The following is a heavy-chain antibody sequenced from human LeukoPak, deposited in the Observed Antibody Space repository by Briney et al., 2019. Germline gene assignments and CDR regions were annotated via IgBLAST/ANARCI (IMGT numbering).Heavy chain of an antibody. J-gene: IGHJ4*02. V-gene: IGHV1-18*04. Sequence: ASVKVSCKASGYTFTSYGISWVRQAPGQGLEWMGWISAYNGNTNYAQKLQGRVTMTIDTSTSTAYMELRSLRSDDTAVYYCARPASGYSPALGLDYWGQGTLVTVSS. CDR3: ARPASGYSPALGLDY. D-gene: IGHD5-18*01. CDR1: GYTFTSYG. CDR2: ISAYNGNT.